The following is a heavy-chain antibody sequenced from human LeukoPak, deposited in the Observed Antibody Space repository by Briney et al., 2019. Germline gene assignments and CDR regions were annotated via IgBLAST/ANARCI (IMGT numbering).Heavy chain of an antibody. Sequence: GASVKVSCKASGYTFIDYYMHWVQQAPGKGLEWLGRVDPEDGETIYIEKFQGRVTMTADTSTDTAYMELSSLRSEDTAVYYCATKGGGDSSSWFFDYWGQGTLVTVSS. J-gene: IGHJ4*02. D-gene: IGHD6-13*01. CDR2: VDPEDGET. CDR1: GYTFIDYY. V-gene: IGHV1-69-2*01. CDR3: ATKGGGDSSSWFFDY.